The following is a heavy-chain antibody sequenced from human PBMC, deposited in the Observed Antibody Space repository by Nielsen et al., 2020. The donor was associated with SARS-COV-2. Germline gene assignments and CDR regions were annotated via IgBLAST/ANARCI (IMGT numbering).Heavy chain of an antibody. Sequence: GESLKISCAASGFTFSSYWMSWVRQAPGKGLEWVANIKQDGSEKYYVDSVKGRFTISRDNAKNSLYLQMNILRAEDTAVYYCASSPYSGADYWGQGTLVTVSS. V-gene: IGHV3-7*01. D-gene: IGHD1-26*01. CDR2: IKQDGSEK. CDR3: ASSPYSGADY. J-gene: IGHJ4*02. CDR1: GFTFSSYW.